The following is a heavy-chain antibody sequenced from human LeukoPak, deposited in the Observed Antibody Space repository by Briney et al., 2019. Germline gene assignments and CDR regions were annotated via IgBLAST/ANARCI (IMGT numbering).Heavy chain of an antibody. CDR3: ARATTQWLVPVWFDP. Sequence: PSETLSLTCTVSGVSVSSGSYYWGWLRQPPGKGREWIVYIYYSGSTNDNPSLKSRVPISLVTSKNQFSLRLSSVTAADTAVYSCARATTQWLVPVWFDPWGQGTLVTVSS. D-gene: IGHD6-19*01. V-gene: IGHV4-61*01. J-gene: IGHJ5*02. CDR2: IYYSGST. CDR1: GVSVSSGSYY.